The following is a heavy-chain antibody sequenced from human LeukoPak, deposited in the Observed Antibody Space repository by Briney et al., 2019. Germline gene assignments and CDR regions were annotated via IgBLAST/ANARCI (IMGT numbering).Heavy chain of an antibody. CDR3: ARVYGDYVYYYYYYMDV. CDR1: GGSISSYS. Sequence: SETLSLTCTVSGGSISSYSWSWIRQPPGKGLEWIGYIYYSGSTNYNPSLKSRVTISVDTSKNQFSLKLSSVTAADTAVYYCARVYGDYVYYYYYYMDVWGKGTTVTVSS. J-gene: IGHJ6*03. V-gene: IGHV4-59*01. D-gene: IGHD4-17*01. CDR2: IYYSGST.